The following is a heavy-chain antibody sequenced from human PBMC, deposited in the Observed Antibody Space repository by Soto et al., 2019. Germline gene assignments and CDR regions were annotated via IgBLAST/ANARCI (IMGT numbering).Heavy chain of an antibody. Sequence: ASVKVSCKASGYTFTGYYMHWVRQAPGQGLEWMGWINPNSGGTNYAQKFQGWVTMTRDTSISTAYMELSRLRSDDTAVYYCARDRGTMVRGVKGGTVYYYMDVWGKGTTVTVSS. CDR3: ARDRGTMVRGVKGGTVYYYMDV. CDR1: GYTFTGYY. J-gene: IGHJ6*03. V-gene: IGHV1-2*04. D-gene: IGHD3-10*01. CDR2: INPNSGGT.